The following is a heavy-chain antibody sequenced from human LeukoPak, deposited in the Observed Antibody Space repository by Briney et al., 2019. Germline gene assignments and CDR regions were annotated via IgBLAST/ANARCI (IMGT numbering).Heavy chain of an antibody. D-gene: IGHD2-21*01. J-gene: IGHJ4*02. CDR3: ARSPPGLIPTPIDY. CDR1: GGSFSGYY. CDR2: INHSGST. Sequence: SETLSLTRAVYGGSFSGYYWSWIRQPPGKGLEWIGEINHSGSTNYNPSLKSRVTISVDTSKNQFSLKLSSVTAADTAVYYCARSPPGLIPTPIDYWGQGTLVTVSS. V-gene: IGHV4-34*01.